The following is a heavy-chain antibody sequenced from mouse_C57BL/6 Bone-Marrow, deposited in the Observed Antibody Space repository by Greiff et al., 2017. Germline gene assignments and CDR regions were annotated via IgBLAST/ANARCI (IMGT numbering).Heavy chain of an antibody. D-gene: IGHD1-1*01. CDR1: GYSFTSSW. Sequence: QVQLQQPGPELVMPGASVKLSCNVSGYSFTSSWIHWVKQRPGQGLEWIGEFDPSDSYTNYNQKFKGKFSLTVDKSSSTAYMQLSNLTSRDSAVYCCAKEITTVGFAYWGQGTLVTVSA. CDR3: AKEITTVGFAY. CDR2: FDPSDSYT. V-gene: IGHV1-69*01. J-gene: IGHJ3*01.